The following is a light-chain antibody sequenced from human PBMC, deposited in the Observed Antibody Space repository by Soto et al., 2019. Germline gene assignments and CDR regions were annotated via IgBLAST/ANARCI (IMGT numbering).Light chain of an antibody. CDR2: AAS. J-gene: IGKJ1*01. CDR3: QQTYRTPPT. Sequence: DIQMTQSPSSLSAAVGDRVTITCRASQSIMRFLNWYQHKPGKDPKLLMYAASSLQSGVPSRFSGSGSETDFTLSISSFQPEAFGTYYCQQTYRTPPTFGQGTKVEIK. V-gene: IGKV1-39*01. CDR1: QSIMRF.